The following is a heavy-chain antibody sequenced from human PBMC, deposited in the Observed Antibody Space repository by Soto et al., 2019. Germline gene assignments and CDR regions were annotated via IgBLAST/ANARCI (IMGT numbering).Heavy chain of an antibody. D-gene: IGHD3-10*01. J-gene: IGHJ4*02. CDR2: ISYDGSDK. Sequence: QVQLVESGGGVVQPGRSLRLSCAASGFPFTSYGMHWVREGPDKGLEWVAIISYDGSDKYYADSVKGRFTISRDNSKNPLYLQMNSLRTEDTALYYCVGGQYYFDYRGQGTLVIVSS. V-gene: IGHV3-30*03. CDR3: VGGQYYFDY. CDR1: GFPFTSYG.